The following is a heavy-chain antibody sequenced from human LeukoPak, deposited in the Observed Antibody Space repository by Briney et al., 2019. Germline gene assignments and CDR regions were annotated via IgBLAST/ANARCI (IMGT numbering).Heavy chain of an antibody. V-gene: IGHV4-34*01. J-gene: IGHJ5*02. CDR2: INHSGRT. CDR3: ARWDGDP. D-gene: IGHD1-26*01. Sequence: PSETLSLTCAVYGGSFSGYYWNWIRQPPGKGLEWIGEINHSGRTNYNPSLKSRVTISVDTSKKQFSLKLSSVTAADTAIYYCARWDGDPWGQGTLVTVSS. CDR1: GGSFSGYY.